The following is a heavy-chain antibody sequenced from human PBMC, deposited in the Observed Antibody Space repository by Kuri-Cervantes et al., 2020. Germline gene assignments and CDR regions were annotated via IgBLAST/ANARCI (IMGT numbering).Heavy chain of an antibody. CDR1: GFTFSSYW. V-gene: IGHV3-7*03. D-gene: IGHD6-13*01. J-gene: IGHJ4*02. Sequence: GESLKISCAASGFTFSSYWMSWVRQAPGKGLEWVANIKQDGSEKYYADSVKGRFTISRDNSKNTLYLQMNRLRSEDTAVYYCARETAAGTVDYWGQGTLVTVSS. CDR2: IKQDGSEK. CDR3: ARETAAGTVDY.